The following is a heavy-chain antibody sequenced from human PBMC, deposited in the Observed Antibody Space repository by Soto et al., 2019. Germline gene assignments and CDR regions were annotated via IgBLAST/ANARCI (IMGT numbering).Heavy chain of an antibody. CDR2: ISSSGSTI. Sequence: GGSLRLSCAASGFTFSSYEMNWVRQAPGKGLEWVSYISSSGSTIYYADSVKGRFTISRDNAKNSLYLQMNSLRAEDTAVYYCARLFCGSTWYDYWGQGTLVTVSS. V-gene: IGHV3-48*03. J-gene: IGHJ4*02. CDR3: ARLFCGSTWYDY. D-gene: IGHD6-13*01. CDR1: GFTFSSYE.